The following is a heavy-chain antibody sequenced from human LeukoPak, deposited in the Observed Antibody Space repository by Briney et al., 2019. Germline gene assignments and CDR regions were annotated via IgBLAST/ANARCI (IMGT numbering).Heavy chain of an antibody. D-gene: IGHD6-13*01. CDR2: IYYSGST. CDR3: ARVSSSWYQDWYFDL. CDR1: GGSINSSNYY. J-gene: IGHJ2*01. Sequence: SETLSLTCTVSGGSINSSNYYWGWIRQPPGKGLEWIGSIYYSGSTYYNPSLKSRVTISVDTSKNQFSLRLSSVTAADTAVYYCARVSSSWYQDWYFDLWGRGTLVTVSS. V-gene: IGHV4-39*07.